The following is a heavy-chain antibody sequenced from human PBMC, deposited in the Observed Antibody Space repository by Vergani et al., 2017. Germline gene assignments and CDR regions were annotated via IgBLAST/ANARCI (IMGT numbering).Heavy chain of an antibody. D-gene: IGHD4-17*01. Sequence: QVQLVESGGGVVQPGRSLRLSCAASGFTFSSYGMHWVRQAPGKGLEWVAVISYDGSNKYYADSVKGRFTISRDNSKNTLYLQMNSLRAEDTAVYYCAKEGDYGENVLPWGQGTLVTVSS. V-gene: IGHV3-30*18. CDR2: ISYDGSNK. J-gene: IGHJ5*02. CDR1: GFTFSSYG. CDR3: AKEGDYGENVLP.